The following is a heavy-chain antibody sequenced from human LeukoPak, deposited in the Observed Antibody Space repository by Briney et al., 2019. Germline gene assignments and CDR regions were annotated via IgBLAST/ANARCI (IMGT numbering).Heavy chain of an antibody. J-gene: IGHJ6*03. CDR1: GYTFSNYE. D-gene: IGHD3-3*01. V-gene: IGHV1-8*01. CDR3: ARSGTSFWSGYYFDNCGYYYYYYLDV. Sequence: GASVKVSCKASGYTFSNYEINWVRQATGQGLEWMGWMKPNSGNTGYAQKFQGRVTMTRNTSIGTAYMELSSLRSEGTAVYYCARSGTSFWSGYYFDNCGYYYYYYLDVWGKGTTVTVSS. CDR2: MKPNSGNT.